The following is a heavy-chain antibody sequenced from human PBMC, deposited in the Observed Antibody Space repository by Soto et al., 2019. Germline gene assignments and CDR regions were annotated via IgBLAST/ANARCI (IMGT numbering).Heavy chain of an antibody. CDR2: IKSDGSST. J-gene: IGHJ6*02. D-gene: IGHD3-10*01. V-gene: IGHV3-74*01. CDR1: GFTSSNYW. CDR3: ARSVRSGSFPYYYYAMDV. Sequence: GSLRLSCAASGFTSSNYWMHWVRQAPGKGLVWVSRIKSDGSSTSYADSVKGRFTISRDNAKNTLDLQMHGLRAEDMAVYYCARSVRSGSFPYYYYAMDVWGQGT.